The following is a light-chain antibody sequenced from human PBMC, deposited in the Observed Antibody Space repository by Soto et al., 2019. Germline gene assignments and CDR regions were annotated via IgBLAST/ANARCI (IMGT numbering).Light chain of an antibody. J-gene: IGLJ1*01. CDR2: EVN. Sequence: QSVLTQPPSASGFPGQSVTISCTGTSSDVGGYNYVSWYQQNPGKVPKLMIYEVNKRPSGVPDRFSGSKSGNTASLTVSGLQDEDEADYYCTSYAGGNNVFGTGTKLTVL. CDR1: SSDVGGYNY. V-gene: IGLV2-8*01. CDR3: TSYAGGNNV.